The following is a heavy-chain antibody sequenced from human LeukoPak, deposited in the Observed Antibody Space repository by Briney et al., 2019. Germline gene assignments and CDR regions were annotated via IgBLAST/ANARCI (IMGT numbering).Heavy chain of an antibody. J-gene: IGHJ1*01. V-gene: IGHV2-5*01. Sequence: ESGPTLVNPTQTLTLTCTFSGSSLSTSGVGGGWIRQAPGKALEWLALIYWNDDKRYSPSLKSRLTITKDTSKNQVVLTMTNMDPVDTSTYYCAHRGASSSSGWFAEYFQHWGQGTLVTVSS. CDR2: IYWNDDK. CDR1: GSSLSTSGVG. D-gene: IGHD6-6*01. CDR3: AHRGASSSSGWFAEYFQH.